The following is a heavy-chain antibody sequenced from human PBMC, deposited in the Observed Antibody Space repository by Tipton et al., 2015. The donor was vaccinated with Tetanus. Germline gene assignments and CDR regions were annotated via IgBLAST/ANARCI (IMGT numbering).Heavy chain of an antibody. CDR3: AKAKTWINLWFGDS. CDR1: GLTFSSYA. CDR2: VSGNGGST. Sequence: GSLRLSCAASGLTFSSYAMYWVRQAPGKGLEWVSGVSGNGGSTYYADSVRGRFTVSRDNSENTLYLQMNSLRVEDTAIYYCAKAKTWINLWFGDSWGPGTRVIVSS. V-gene: IGHV3-23*01. D-gene: IGHD3-10*01. J-gene: IGHJ4*02.